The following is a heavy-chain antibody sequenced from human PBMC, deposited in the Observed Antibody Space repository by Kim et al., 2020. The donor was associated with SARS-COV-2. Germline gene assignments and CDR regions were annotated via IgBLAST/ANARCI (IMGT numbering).Heavy chain of an antibody. D-gene: IGHD6-19*01. J-gene: IGHJ5*01. Sequence: GGSLRLSCAASGFTFSSYAMSWVRQAPGKGLEWVSVIYSGGSSTYYADSVKGRFTISRDNSKNTLYLQMNILRAEDTAVYYCSKYGVGSAYSTGWYDAWG. CDR1: GFTFSSYA. V-gene: IGHV3-23*03. CDR2: IYSGGSST. CDR3: SKYGVGSAYSTGWYDA.